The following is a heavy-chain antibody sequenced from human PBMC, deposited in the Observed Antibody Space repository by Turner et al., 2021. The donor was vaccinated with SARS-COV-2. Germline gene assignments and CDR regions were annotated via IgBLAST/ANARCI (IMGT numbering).Heavy chain of an antibody. CDR2: IKQDGSEK. D-gene: IGHD3-3*01. Sequence: EVQLVESGGGLVQPGGSLRLSCAASGFTFSSYWMSWVRQAPGKGLEWVDNIKQDGSEKYYVDSVKGRFTISRDNAKNSLYLQMNSLRAEDTAVYYCARAEGWAFGVVIPYDYWGQGTLVTVSS. J-gene: IGHJ4*02. V-gene: IGHV3-7*01. CDR1: GFTFSSYW. CDR3: ARAEGWAFGVVIPYDY.